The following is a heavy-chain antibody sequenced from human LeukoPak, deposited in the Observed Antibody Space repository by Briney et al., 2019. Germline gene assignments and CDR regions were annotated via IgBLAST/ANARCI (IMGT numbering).Heavy chain of an antibody. CDR2: INPNSGGT. CDR1: GYTFTGYY. CDR3: ARGGVVAAHSNDY. V-gene: IGHV1-2*02. Sequence: ASVKVSCKASGYTFTGYYMHWVRQAPGQGLEWMGWINPNSGGTNDAQKFQGRVTMTRDTSISTAYMELSRLRSDDTAVYYCARGGVVAAHSNDYWGQGTLVTVSS. D-gene: IGHD2-15*01. J-gene: IGHJ4*02.